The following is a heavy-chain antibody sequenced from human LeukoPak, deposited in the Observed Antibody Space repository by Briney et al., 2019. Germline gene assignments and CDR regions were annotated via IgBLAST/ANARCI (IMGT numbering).Heavy chain of an antibody. Sequence: PGDSLRLPCAPWGFPFSCHGMHWVRQAPGKGLVGLAVPSNDGSDKFYADSVQGRFTISRDNAKNSLYLQMNSLRAEDTAVYYCARGRKMTTVMGGWFDPWGQGTLVTVSS. CDR3: ARGRKMTTVMGGWFDP. V-gene: IGHV3-30*03. CDR1: GFPFSCHG. CDR2: PSNDGSDK. D-gene: IGHD4-17*01. J-gene: IGHJ5*02.